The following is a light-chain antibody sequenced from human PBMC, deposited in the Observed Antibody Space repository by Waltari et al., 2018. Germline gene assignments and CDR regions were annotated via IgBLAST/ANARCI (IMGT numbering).Light chain of an antibody. CDR2: STS. CDR3: LRYYGGARV. Sequence: QTVVTQEPSLTVSPGGTVTLTCASSKGAVTSGYYPSWLQQKPGQPPRALIYSTSTKHSWTAARFAVSLLGGKAALTLSGVQPEDEADYYCLRYYGGARVFGGGTKLAVL. V-gene: IGLV7-43*01. CDR1: KGAVTSGYY. J-gene: IGLJ3*02.